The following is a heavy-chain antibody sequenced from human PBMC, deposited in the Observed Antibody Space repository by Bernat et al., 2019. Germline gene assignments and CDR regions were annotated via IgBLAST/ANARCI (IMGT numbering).Heavy chain of an antibody. CDR3: AKGHSSDLVDACDI. D-gene: IGHD3-22*01. Sequence: VHLVESGGGVVQPGMSLRLSCAASGFTFSTNAMTWVRQAPGKGLEWVSGISGSGGTKNYADSVKGRFTISRDNSKNTLYLQMNSLRAEDTAVYSCAKGHSSDLVDACDIWGQGTMVTVSS. CDR1: GFTFSTNA. J-gene: IGHJ3*02. CDR2: ISGSGGTK. V-gene: IGHV3-23*04.